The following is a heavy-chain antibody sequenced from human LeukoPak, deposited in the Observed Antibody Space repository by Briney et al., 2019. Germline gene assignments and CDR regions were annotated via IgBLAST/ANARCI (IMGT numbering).Heavy chain of an antibody. D-gene: IGHD3-10*01. Sequence: GASVKVSCKASGYTFTGYYIHWVRQAPGQGLEWMGWINPNSGGTNYAQKFQGRVTMTRDTSIGTAYMELSRLRSDDTAVYYCALLWFGEYPNVVFDPWGQGTLVTVSS. CDR2: INPNSGGT. CDR3: ALLWFGEYPNVVFDP. V-gene: IGHV1-2*02. CDR1: GYTFTGYY. J-gene: IGHJ5*02.